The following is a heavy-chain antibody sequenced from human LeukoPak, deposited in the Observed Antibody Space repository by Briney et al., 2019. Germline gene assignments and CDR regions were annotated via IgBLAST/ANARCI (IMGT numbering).Heavy chain of an antibody. Sequence: GGSLRLSCAASGFTFSSYSMNWVRQAPGKGLEWVSYISSSSSTIYYADSVKGRFTISRDNAKNSLYLQMNSLRAEDTAVYYCARGTEAYYDFWSGYYYYYYMDVWGKGTTVTVSS. CDR2: ISSSSSTI. CDR1: GFTFSSYS. CDR3: ARGTEAYYDFWSGYYYYYYMDV. J-gene: IGHJ6*03. V-gene: IGHV3-48*01. D-gene: IGHD3-3*01.